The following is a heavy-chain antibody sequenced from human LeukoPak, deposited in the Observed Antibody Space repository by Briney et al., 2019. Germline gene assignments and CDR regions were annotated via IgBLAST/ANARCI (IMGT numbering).Heavy chain of an antibody. Sequence: AETLSLTCAVYGGSFSGYYWGWIRQPPGKGLEWIGEINHSGSTNYNPSPKSRVTISVDTSKNQFSLKLSSVTAADTAVYYCARGSNAQWTSLYYFDYWGQGTLVTVSS. CDR3: ARGSNAQWTSLYYFDY. V-gene: IGHV4-34*01. D-gene: IGHD2-2*01. CDR1: GGSFSGYY. J-gene: IGHJ4*02. CDR2: INHSGST.